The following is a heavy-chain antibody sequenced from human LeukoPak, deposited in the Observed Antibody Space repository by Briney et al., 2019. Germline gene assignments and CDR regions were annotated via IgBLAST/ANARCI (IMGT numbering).Heavy chain of an antibody. V-gene: IGHV1-69*05. Sequence: SVKVSCKASGGTFSSYAISWVRQAPGQGLEWMGRIIPIFGTANYEQKFQGRVTITTDESTSTAYMELSSLRSEDTAVYYCASGPNGGYSRVWGKGTTVTVSS. CDR1: GGTFSSYA. CDR2: IIPIFGTA. CDR3: ASGPNGGYSRV. D-gene: IGHD2-21*01. J-gene: IGHJ6*04.